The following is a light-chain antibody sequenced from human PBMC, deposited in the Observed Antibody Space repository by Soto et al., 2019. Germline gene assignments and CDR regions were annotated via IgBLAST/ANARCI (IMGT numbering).Light chain of an antibody. Sequence: DIQMTQSPSTLSGSVGDRVTITCRASQTISSCLAWDQQKPGKAPKLLIYKASTLKSGVPSRFSGSGSVTECTLTISDLQADDFATYYCQHYTTYSEAFGQGPKVELK. CDR1: QTISSC. J-gene: IGKJ1*01. CDR3: QHYTTYSEA. V-gene: IGKV1-5*03. CDR2: KAS.